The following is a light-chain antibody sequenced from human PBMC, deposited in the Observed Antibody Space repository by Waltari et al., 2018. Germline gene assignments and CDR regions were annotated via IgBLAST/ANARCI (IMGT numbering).Light chain of an antibody. CDR2: GAS. J-gene: IGKJ2*01. CDR1: QSVSSN. Sequence: EIVMTQSPATLSVSPGEGATLSCRASQSVSSNLAWYQHKPGQAPRLLIYGASTRATGIPARFSGSGSGTEFTLTISSLQSEDFAFYYCQQYYSIPPYTFGQGTKLEIK. V-gene: IGKV3-15*01. CDR3: QQYYSIPPYT.